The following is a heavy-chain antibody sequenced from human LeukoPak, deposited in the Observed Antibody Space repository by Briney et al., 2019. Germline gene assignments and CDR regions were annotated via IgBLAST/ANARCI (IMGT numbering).Heavy chain of an antibody. CDR2: INAGNGNT. CDR1: GYTFTSYA. J-gene: IGHJ4*02. CDR3: ARLTTGTTVDY. D-gene: IGHD1-1*01. Sequence: GASVKVSCKASGYTFTSYAMHWVRQAPGQRLEWMGWINAGNGNTKYSQKFQGRVTITRDTSASTAYMELSSLNSEDTAVYYCARLTTGTTVDYWGQGTLVTVSS. V-gene: IGHV1-3*01.